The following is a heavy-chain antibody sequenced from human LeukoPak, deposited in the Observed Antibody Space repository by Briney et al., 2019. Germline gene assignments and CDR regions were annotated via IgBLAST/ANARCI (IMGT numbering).Heavy chain of an antibody. Sequence: GASVKVSCKASGYTFTGYYMHWVRQAPGQGLEWMGWINPNSGGTNYAQKFQGRVTMTRDMSTSTVYMELSSLRSEDTAVYYCARSTYSGSYYWNYWGQGTLVTVSS. CDR2: INPNSGGT. V-gene: IGHV1-2*02. J-gene: IGHJ4*02. CDR1: GYTFTGYY. D-gene: IGHD1-26*01. CDR3: ARSTYSGSYYWNY.